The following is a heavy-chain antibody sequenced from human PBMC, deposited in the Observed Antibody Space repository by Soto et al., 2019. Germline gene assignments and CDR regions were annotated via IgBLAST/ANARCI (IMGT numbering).Heavy chain of an antibody. CDR1: GFTFDYYA. CDR3: AKDSSSGWSGPLYYYYGMDV. CDR2: ISWNSGSI. Sequence: PGGSLILSCAASGFTFDYYAMHWVRPAPGKGLEWVSGISWNSGSIGYADSVKGRFTISRDNAKNSLYLQMNSLRAEDTALYYCAKDSSSGWSGPLYYYYGMDVWGQGTTVTVSS. D-gene: IGHD6-19*01. V-gene: IGHV3-9*01. J-gene: IGHJ6*02.